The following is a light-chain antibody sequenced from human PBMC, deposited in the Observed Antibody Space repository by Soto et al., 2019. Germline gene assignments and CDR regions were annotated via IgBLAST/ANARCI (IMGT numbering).Light chain of an antibody. V-gene: IGLV2-14*03. Sequence: QSVLTHPASVSGSPGQSITISCTGTSSDVGAYNFVSWYQQHPGKAPKLMLYDVNIRPSGVSNRFSGSKSGNTASLTISGLQAEDEADYYCNSWTTSTTMIFGGGTKVTVL. CDR2: DVN. CDR1: SSDVGAYNF. CDR3: NSWTTSTTMI. J-gene: IGLJ2*01.